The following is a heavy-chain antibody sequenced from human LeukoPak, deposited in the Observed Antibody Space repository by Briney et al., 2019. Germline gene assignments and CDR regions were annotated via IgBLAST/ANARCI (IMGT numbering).Heavy chain of an antibody. CDR3: ARDGTFGELLSSDY. V-gene: IGHV3-7*01. CDR2: IKQDGSEK. J-gene: IGHJ4*02. CDR1: GFTFSSYW. Sequence: GGSLRLSCAASGFTFSSYWMSWVRQAPGKGLEWVANIKQDGSEKYYVDSVKGRFTISRDNAKNSLYLQMNSLRAEDTAVYYCARDGTFGELLSSDYWGQGTLVTVSS. D-gene: IGHD3-10*01.